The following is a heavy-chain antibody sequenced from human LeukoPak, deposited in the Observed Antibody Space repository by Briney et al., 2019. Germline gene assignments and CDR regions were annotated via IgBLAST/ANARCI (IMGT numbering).Heavy chain of an antibody. D-gene: IGHD6-13*01. CDR1: GFTFSSYW. CDR3: ARDPGLMRAAACGDY. CDR2: IKQDGSEK. V-gene: IGHV3-7*01. Sequence: PGGSLRLSCAASGFTFSSYWMSWVRQAPGKGLEWVANIKQDGSEKYYVDSVKGRFTISRDNAKNSLYLQLSSLRVEDTAVYYCARDPGLMRAAACGDYWGQGTLVIVSS. J-gene: IGHJ4*02.